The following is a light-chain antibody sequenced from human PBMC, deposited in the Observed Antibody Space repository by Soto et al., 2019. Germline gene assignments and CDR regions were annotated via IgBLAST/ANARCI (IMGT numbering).Light chain of an antibody. V-gene: IGKV1-5*03. CDR1: QNIDMY. CDR3: QQSITYPWT. Sequence: DIQMTQSPSTLSASAGDRVTITCRASQNIDMYLAWYQQKPGQAPSLLIYRASSLQSGVPSRFSGSGSGAEFTLTISSLQPDDFATYYGQQSITYPWTFGQGTQVDIK. CDR2: RAS. J-gene: IGKJ1*01.